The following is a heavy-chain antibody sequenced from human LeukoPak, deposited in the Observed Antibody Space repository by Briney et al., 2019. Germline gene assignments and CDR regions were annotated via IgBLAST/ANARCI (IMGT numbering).Heavy chain of an antibody. D-gene: IGHD3-9*01. CDR3: ARGYDILTGFRLDY. CDR2: IYHSGST. J-gene: IGHJ4*02. V-gene: IGHV4-38-2*01. Sequence: SETLSLTCAVSGYSISSGYYWGWIRPPPGKGLEWIGSIYHSGSTYYNPSLKRRVTISVDTSKNQFSLKLSSVTAADTAVYYCARGYDILTGFRLDYWGQGTLVTVSS. CDR1: GYSISSGYY.